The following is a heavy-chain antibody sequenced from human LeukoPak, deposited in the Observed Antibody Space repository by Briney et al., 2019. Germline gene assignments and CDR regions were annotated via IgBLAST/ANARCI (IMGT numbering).Heavy chain of an antibody. CDR1: GFTLSSYW. CDR2: SKGDGSST. V-gene: IGHV3-74*01. Sequence: RGSLRLSCVASGFTLSSYWMHWVRQAPGKGLVWVSRSKGDGSSTSYADSVKGRFTISRDNTKNTLYLQMNSLRAEDTAVYYCARSDWFDPWGQGTLVTVSS. J-gene: IGHJ5*02. CDR3: ARSDWFDP.